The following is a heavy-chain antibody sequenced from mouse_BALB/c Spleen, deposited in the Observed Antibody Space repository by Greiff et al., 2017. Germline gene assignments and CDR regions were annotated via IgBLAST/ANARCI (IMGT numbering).Heavy chain of an antibody. CDR2: ISSGSSTI. CDR3: ARSHY. J-gene: IGHJ3*01. V-gene: IGHV5-17*02. CDR1: GFTFSSFG. Sequence: EVKLVESGGGLVQPGGSRKLSCAVSGFTFSSFGMHWVRQAPEKGLEWVAYISSGSSTIYYADTVKGRFTISRDNPKNTLFLQMTSLRSEDTAMYYCARSHYWGQGTLVTVSA.